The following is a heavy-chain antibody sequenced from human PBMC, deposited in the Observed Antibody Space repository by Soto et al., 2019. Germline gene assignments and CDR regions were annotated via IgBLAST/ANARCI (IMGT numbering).Heavy chain of an antibody. CDR2: IIPLHNTS. D-gene: IGHD1-20*01. J-gene: IGHJ6*02. Sequence: QVQLLQSGAEVKKPGSSVKVSCKVSGGAFTNYSLNWVRHAPGQGLEWLGGIIPLHNTSNYSLKLLGRGSVTADISSNTVYMHLSGLTSDDTATYYCAIWSNWNPLYYRGMDVWGLGTTVTVSS. CDR1: GGAFTNYS. CDR3: AIWSNWNPLYYRGMDV. V-gene: IGHV1-69*06.